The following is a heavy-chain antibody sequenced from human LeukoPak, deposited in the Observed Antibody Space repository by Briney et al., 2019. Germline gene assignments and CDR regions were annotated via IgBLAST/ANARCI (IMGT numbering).Heavy chain of an antibody. CDR3: ARVRNYYDSSGYSPFDY. Sequence: GGSLRLSCAASGFTFSSYAMNWVRQAPGKGLEWVSSISSSSGYIYYADSVKGRFTISRDNAKNSLYLQMSSLRAEDTALYYCARVRNYYDSSGYSPFDYWGQGTLVTVSS. J-gene: IGHJ4*02. CDR1: GFTFSSYA. CDR2: ISSSSGYI. D-gene: IGHD3-22*01. V-gene: IGHV3-21*01.